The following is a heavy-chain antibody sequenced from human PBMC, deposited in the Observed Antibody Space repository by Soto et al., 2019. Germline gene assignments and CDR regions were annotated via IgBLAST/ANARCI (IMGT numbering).Heavy chain of an antibody. CDR1: GYTFTSYG. Sequence: ASVKVSCKASGYTFTSYGISWVRQAPGQGLEWMGWISAYNGNTNYAQELQGRVTMTTDTSTSTAYMELRSLRSDDTAVYYCARNDIVVGQYYYYYGMDVWGQGTTVTVSS. V-gene: IGHV1-18*01. D-gene: IGHD2-2*01. CDR3: ARNDIVVGQYYYYYGMDV. J-gene: IGHJ6*02. CDR2: ISAYNGNT.